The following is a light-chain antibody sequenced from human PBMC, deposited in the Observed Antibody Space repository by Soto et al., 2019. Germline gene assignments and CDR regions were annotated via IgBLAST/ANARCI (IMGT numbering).Light chain of an antibody. V-gene: IGKV1-12*01. CDR2: AAS. CDR3: PQTNSFPLT. CDR1: QGIGSW. J-gene: IGKJ4*01. Sequence: DIQMTQSPSSVSASVGDRVTITCRASQGIGSWLVWYQQKPGKAPKFLIYAASNLQSGVPSRFSGSGSGTDFTLTISSLQPEHFATYYCPQTNSFPLTFGGGTKVEIK.